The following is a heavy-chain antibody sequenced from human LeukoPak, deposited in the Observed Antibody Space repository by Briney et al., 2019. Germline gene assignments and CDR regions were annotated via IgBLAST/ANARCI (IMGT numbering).Heavy chain of an antibody. CDR3: ARDIADFDY. J-gene: IGHJ4*02. Sequence: EGSLRLSCAASGFTFSRYNMNWVRQAPAKGLEWVSCISSSSSYIYYADSVKGRFTISRGNAKNSLYLQMNSLRAEDTAVYYCARDIADFDYWGQGTLVTVSS. CDR2: ISSSSSYI. D-gene: IGHD6-13*01. V-gene: IGHV3-21*01. CDR1: GFTFSRYN.